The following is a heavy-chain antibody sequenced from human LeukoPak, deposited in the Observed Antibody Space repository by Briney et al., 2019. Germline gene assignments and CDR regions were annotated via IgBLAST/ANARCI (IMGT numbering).Heavy chain of an antibody. CDR1: GFTFSSCG. Sequence: GGSLRLSCAASGFTFSSCGMHWVRQAPGKGLEWVAVIWYDGTNKYYADSVKGRFTTSRDNSKNTLYLQMNSLRAEDTAVYYCARGRDGYNWIDYWGQGTLVTVSS. J-gene: IGHJ4*02. CDR3: ARGRDGYNWIDY. CDR2: IWYDGTNK. D-gene: IGHD5-24*01. V-gene: IGHV3-33*01.